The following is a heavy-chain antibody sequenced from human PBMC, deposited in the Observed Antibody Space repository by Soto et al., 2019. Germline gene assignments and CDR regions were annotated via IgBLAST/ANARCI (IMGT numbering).Heavy chain of an antibody. J-gene: IGHJ5*02. Sequence: HPGGSLRLSCAASGFTFSSYAMSWVRQAPGKGLEWVSAISGSGGSTYYADSVKGRFSISRDNSKNTLYLQMNSLRAEDTAVYYCADLNGGWSGTNWFDPWGQGTLVTVSS. V-gene: IGHV3-23*01. D-gene: IGHD6-19*01. CDR3: ADLNGGWSGTNWFDP. CDR1: GFTFSSYA. CDR2: ISGSGGST.